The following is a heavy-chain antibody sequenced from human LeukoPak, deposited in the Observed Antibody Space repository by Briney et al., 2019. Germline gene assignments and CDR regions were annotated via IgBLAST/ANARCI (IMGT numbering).Heavy chain of an antibody. J-gene: IGHJ5*02. CDR3: AKGTGYYILSRYNWFDP. D-gene: IGHD3/OR15-3a*01. CDR1: GFTFSSYA. CDR2: ISGSGGST. Sequence: PGGSLRLSCAASGFTFSSYAMSWVRQAPGKGLEWVSAISGSGGSTYYADSVKGRLTISRDNSKNTLYLQMNGLRAEDTAVYYCAKGTGYYILSRYNWFDPWGQGTLVTVSS. V-gene: IGHV3-23*01.